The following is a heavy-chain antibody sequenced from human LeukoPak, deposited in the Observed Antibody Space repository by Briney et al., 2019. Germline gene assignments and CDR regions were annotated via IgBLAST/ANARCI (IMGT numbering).Heavy chain of an antibody. Sequence: ASVKVSCKTSGYTFTDYYMHWVRQAPGQGLEWMGRIDPNSGGTNYAQKFRVRVTMTRDTSISTVYMELSGLRSEDTAVYYCARERSWNGPLDYWGQGTLVTVSS. CDR3: ARERSWNGPLDY. J-gene: IGHJ4*02. CDR1: GYTFTDYY. D-gene: IGHD1-1*01. V-gene: IGHV1-2*02. CDR2: IDPNSGGT.